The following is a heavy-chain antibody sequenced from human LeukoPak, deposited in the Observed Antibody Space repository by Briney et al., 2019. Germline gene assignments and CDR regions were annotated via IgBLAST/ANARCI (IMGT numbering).Heavy chain of an antibody. D-gene: IGHD5-18*01. CDR2: IRYDGSNK. V-gene: IGHV3-30*02. J-gene: IGHJ4*02. Sequence: PGGSLRLSCAASGFTFSSYGMHWVRQAPGKGLEWVAFIRYDGSNKYYADSVKGRFTISRDNSKNTLYLQMNSLRAEDTAVYYCAKDGGYSYGFKYYFDYWGQGTLVTVSS. CDR3: AKDGGYSYGFKYYFDY. CDR1: GFTFSSYG.